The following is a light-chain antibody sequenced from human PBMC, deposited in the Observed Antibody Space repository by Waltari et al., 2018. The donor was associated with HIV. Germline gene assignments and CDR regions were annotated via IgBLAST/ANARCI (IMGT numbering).Light chain of an antibody. CDR2: HVD. Sequence: QSALTQPASVSGSPGQSVTISRTGTTTPIGGSNLFSWYPTRPGEAPKLIIFHVDSRPTGISSRFSGSKSGNTASLTISGLQAEDEADFYCASYLNFGSLVFGGGTKLTVL. CDR1: TTPIGGSNL. V-gene: IGLV2-14*03. J-gene: IGLJ3*02. CDR3: ASYLNFGSLV.